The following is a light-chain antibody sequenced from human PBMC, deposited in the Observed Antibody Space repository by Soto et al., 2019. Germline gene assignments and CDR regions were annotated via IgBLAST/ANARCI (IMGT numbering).Light chain of an antibody. CDR3: SSYTTSCTRG. J-gene: IGLJ2*01. V-gene: IGLV2-14*01. Sequence: QSVLTQPASVSGSPGQSITISCTGTSSDVGGYNYVSWYQQHPGKAPKLMIYDVSNRPSGVSNRFSGSKSGNTASLTISGLQAEDGADYYCSSYTTSCTRGFGGGTKLTV. CDR2: DVS. CDR1: SSDVGGYNY.